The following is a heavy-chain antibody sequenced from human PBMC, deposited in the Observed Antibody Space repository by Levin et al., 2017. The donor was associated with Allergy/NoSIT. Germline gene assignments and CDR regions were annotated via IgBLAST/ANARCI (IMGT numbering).Heavy chain of an antibody. CDR1: GGSISSGGYY. D-gene: IGHD6-6*01. J-gene: IGHJ4*02. CDR3: ARVHSSSSFFDY. V-gene: IGHV4-31*03. Sequence: SETLSLTCTVSGGSISSGGYYWSWIRQHPGTGLEWIGYIYYSGITYYNPSLKSRVTISVDTSKNHFSLKLSSVTAADTAVYYCARVHSSSSFFDYWGQGTLVTVSS. CDR2: IYYSGIT.